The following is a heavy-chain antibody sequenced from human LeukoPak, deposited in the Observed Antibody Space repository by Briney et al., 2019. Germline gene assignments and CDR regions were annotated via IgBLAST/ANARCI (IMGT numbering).Heavy chain of an antibody. CDR3: ARDKSVRGVSNWFDP. CDR2: INAGNGNT. D-gene: IGHD3-10*01. V-gene: IGHV1-3*01. J-gene: IGHJ5*02. Sequence: ASVKVSCKASGYTFTSYAMHWVRQAPGQRLEWMGWINAGNGNTKYSQKFQGRVTITRDTSAGTAYMELSSLRSGDTAVYYCARDKSVRGVSNWFDPWGQGTLVTVSS. CDR1: GYTFTSYA.